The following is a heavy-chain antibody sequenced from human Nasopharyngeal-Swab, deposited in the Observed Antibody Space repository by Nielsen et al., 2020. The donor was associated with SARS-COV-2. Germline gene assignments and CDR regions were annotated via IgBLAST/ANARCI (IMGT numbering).Heavy chain of an antibody. CDR2: IKSKTDGGTT. CDR3: SSRSKSDWYFDL. Sequence: GESLKISCAASGFTFINAWMSWVRQAPGKGLEWVGRIKSKTDGGTTDYAAPVKGRFTISRDDSKKTLYLQMNSLKTEDTAVYYCSSRSKSDWYFDLWGSGTLVTVSS. J-gene: IGHJ2*01. CDR1: GFTFINAW. V-gene: IGHV3-15*01.